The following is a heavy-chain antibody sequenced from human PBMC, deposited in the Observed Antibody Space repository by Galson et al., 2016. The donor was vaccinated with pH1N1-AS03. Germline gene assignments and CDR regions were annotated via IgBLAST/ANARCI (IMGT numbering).Heavy chain of an antibody. V-gene: IGHV3-74*01. CDR3: ARQDSSGYFHGLDV. CDR2: INNEGTST. CDR1: GFTFTTYW. J-gene: IGHJ3*01. Sequence: SLRLSCAASGFTFTTYWMHWVRQAPGGGLVWVSSINNEGTSTRGTASVKGRFFISRDNAKNTVYLQMNSLRAEDTAVYYCARQDSSGYFHGLDVWGRGTTVTVSS. D-gene: IGHD3-22*01.